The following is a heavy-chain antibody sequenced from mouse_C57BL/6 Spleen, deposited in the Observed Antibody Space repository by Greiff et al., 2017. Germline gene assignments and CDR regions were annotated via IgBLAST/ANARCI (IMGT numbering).Heavy chain of an antibody. V-gene: IGHV5-17*01. CDR3: ARMGTRVYFDY. J-gene: IGHJ2*01. D-gene: IGHD2-14*01. CDR1: GFTFSDYG. CDR2: ISSGSSTI. Sequence: EVKLMESGGGLVKPGGSLKLSCAASGFTFSDYGMHWVRQAPEKGLEWVAYISSGSSTIYYADTVKGRFTISRDNAKNTLFLQMTSLRSEDTAMYYCARMGTRVYFDYWGQGTTLTVSS.